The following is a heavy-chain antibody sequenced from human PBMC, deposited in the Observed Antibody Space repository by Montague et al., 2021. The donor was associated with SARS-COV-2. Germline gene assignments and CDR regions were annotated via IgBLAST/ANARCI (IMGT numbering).Heavy chain of an antibody. J-gene: IGHJ6*02. D-gene: IGHD3-10*01. Sequence: SETLSLTCAVYGGSFSGYYWSWIRQPPGKGLEWIGEINHRGSTNYNPPLKSRVIISVDTSKNQFSLKLSSVTAADTAVYYCARVRYYGSGTSLGMDVWGQGTTVTVSS. V-gene: IGHV4-34*01. CDR3: ARVRYYGSGTSLGMDV. CDR2: INHRGST. CDR1: GGSFSGYY.